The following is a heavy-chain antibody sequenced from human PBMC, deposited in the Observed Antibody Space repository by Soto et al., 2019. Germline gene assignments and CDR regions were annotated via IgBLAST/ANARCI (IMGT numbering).Heavy chain of an antibody. CDR3: ARAAGRFSAIGVVVAATNFGY. J-gene: IGHJ4*02. CDR1: GYSISSGYY. Sequence: SETLSLTCAVSGYSISSGYYWGWMRQPPGKGLEGIGSIYHSGSTSYNTSLKKRVTITVDTTKNQFSLKLSYVTAADTAVYYWARAAGRFSAIGVVVAATNFGYWGQGTLVTVSS. CDR2: IYHSGST. D-gene: IGHD2-15*01. V-gene: IGHV4-38-2*01.